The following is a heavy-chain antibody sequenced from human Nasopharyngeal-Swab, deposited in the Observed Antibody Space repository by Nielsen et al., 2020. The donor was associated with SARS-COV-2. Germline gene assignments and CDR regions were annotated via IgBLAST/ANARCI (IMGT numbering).Heavy chain of an antibody. CDR3: ARASGIAAAGRAPIDY. CDR2: IYYSGST. CDR1: GGSISSYY. D-gene: IGHD6-13*01. V-gene: IGHV4-59*01. J-gene: IGHJ4*02. Sequence: SETLSLTCTVSGGSISSYYWSWIRQPPGKGLEWIGYIYYSGSTNYNPSLKSRVTISVDTSKNQFSLKLSSVTAADTAVYYCARASGIAAAGRAPIDYWGQGTLVTVSS.